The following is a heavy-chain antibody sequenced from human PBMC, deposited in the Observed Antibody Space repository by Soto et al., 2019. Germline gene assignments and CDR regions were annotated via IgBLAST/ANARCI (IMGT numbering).Heavy chain of an antibody. J-gene: IGHJ6*04. CDR3: ARAWGAYCSSTSCYLESYDGMDV. D-gene: IGHD2-2*01. CDR2: INANSGGT. Sequence: RQAPGQGLEWMGWINANSGGTNYAQVFPGWVTMTGDTSISTACMEMSRLRADDTAVYYCARAWGAYCSSTSCYLESYDGMDVWGSGTTVTLTS. V-gene: IGHV1-2*04.